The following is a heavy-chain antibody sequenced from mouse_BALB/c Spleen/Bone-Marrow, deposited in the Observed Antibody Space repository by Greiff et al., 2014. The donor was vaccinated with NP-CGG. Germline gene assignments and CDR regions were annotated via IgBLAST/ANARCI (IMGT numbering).Heavy chain of an antibody. CDR3: ARLAYYGDYPAWFAY. V-gene: IGHV1-7*01. CDR2: INPRTGFT. J-gene: IGHJ3*01. CDR1: GYTLSTYW. Sequence: VKLQESGAELAKPGASVKMSCKASGYTLSTYWMHWVKQRPGQGLEWIGYINPRTGFTEYSPKFRDKATFTVDNSSSTAYMRLSSLTSEDSAVYYYARLAYYGDYPAWFAYWGQGTLVTVSA. D-gene: IGHD2-13*01.